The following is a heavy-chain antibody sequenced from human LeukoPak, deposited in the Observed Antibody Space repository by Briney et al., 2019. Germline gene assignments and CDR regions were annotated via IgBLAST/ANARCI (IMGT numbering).Heavy chain of an antibody. V-gene: IGHV3-23*01. Sequence: GGSLRLSCVASGFTFRHYAMSWVRQAPGKGLEWVSSISGSDVSTYYAESVKGRFTISRDNSKNTLYLQMSTLRADDTAIYYCAKAPYGDYDGSWGQGTLVTVSS. D-gene: IGHD4-17*01. CDR2: ISGSDVST. CDR3: AKAPYGDYDGS. CDR1: GFTFRHYA. J-gene: IGHJ5*02.